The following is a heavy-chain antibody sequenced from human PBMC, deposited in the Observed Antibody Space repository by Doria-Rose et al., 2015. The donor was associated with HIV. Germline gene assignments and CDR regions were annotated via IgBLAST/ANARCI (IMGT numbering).Heavy chain of an antibody. V-gene: IGHV2-26*01. J-gene: IGHJ4*02. CDR3: ARIKSSRWYHKYYFDF. CDR2: IFSDDER. CDR1: GVSLSSPGMG. Sequence: QVQLVQSGPVLVKPTETLTLTCTVSGVSLSSPGMGVSWIRQPPGKALEWLANIFSDDERSYKTSLKSRHTISRDTSKSQVVLTMTDMDPVDTATYYCARIKSSRWYHKYYFDFWGQGTLVIVSA. D-gene: IGHD6-13*01.